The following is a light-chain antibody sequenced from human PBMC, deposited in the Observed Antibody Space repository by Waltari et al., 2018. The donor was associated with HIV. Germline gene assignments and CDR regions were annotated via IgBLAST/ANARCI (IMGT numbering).Light chain of an antibody. CDR3: CSYAGSSTIVV. J-gene: IGLJ2*01. Sequence: QSALTQPASVSGSPGQSITISCPGHSSDVGRYNLVPWYQQHPGKAPKLMIYEVSKRPSGVSNRFSGSKSGNTASLTISGLQAEDEADYYCCSYAGSSTIVVFGGGTKLTVL. CDR1: SSDVGRYNL. CDR2: EVS. V-gene: IGLV2-23*02.